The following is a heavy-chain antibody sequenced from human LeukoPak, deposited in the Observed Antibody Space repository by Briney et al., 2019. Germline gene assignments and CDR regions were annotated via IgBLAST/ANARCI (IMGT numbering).Heavy chain of an antibody. CDR2: ISAYNGNT. Sequence: ASVKVSCKASGYTFTSYGISWVRQAPGQGLEWMGWISAYNGNTNYAQKLQGRVTMTTVTSTSTAYMELRSLRSDDTAVYYCARALVVAATQGLDPWGQGTLVTVSS. D-gene: IGHD2-15*01. V-gene: IGHV1-18*01. CDR3: ARALVVAATQGLDP. CDR1: GYTFTSYG. J-gene: IGHJ5*02.